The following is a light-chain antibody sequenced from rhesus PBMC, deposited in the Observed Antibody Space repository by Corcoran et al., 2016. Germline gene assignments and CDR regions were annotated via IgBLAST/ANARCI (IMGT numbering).Light chain of an antibody. CDR2: NAS. Sequence: DIQMTQSPSSLSASVGDRVTITCRTSENVNNYLNWYQQKPGKAPKLLIYNASILQSGVPSRFSGSGSGTDYTFTIGSLQSEDVATYYCQHNYGTPFTFGPGTKLDIK. V-gene: IGKV1-74*01. J-gene: IGKJ3*01. CDR3: QHNYGTPFT. CDR1: ENVNNY.